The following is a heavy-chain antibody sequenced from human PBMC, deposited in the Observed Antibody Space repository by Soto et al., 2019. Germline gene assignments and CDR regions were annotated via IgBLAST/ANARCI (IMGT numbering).Heavy chain of an antibody. Sequence: GSGPTLVNPPETLTLTCTVSGFSLSNARMGVSWIRQPPGKALEWLAHIFSNDEKSYSTSLKSRLTISKDTSKSQVVLTMTNMDPVDTATYYCARIGVYSSSWYFDYWGQGTLVTVSS. CDR1: GFSLSNARMG. CDR3: ARIGVYSSSWYFDY. D-gene: IGHD6-6*01. J-gene: IGHJ4*02. V-gene: IGHV2-26*01. CDR2: IFSNDEK.